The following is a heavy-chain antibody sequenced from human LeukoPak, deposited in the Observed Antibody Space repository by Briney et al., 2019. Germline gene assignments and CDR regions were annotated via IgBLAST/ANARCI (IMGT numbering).Heavy chain of an antibody. J-gene: IGHJ3*02. Sequence: ASVKVSCKASGYTFTSYGISWVRQAPGQGLEWMGWISAYNGNTNYAQKLQGRVTMTTDTSTSTAYMELRSLRSGDTAVYYCARVGGIAVAGTDAFDIWGQGTMVTVSS. CDR3: ARVGGIAVAGTDAFDI. V-gene: IGHV1-18*01. D-gene: IGHD6-19*01. CDR2: ISAYNGNT. CDR1: GYTFTSYG.